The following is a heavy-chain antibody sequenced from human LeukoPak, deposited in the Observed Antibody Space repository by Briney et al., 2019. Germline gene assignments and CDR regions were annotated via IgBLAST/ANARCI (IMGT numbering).Heavy chain of an antibody. D-gene: IGHD3-10*01. J-gene: IGHJ3*02. Sequence: GGSLRLSCGASGFIFSNYGMHWVRQAPGKGLEWVAVIWSGGRNKYYADTVRGRFTFSRDDSKNMMYLQMNSLRVEDTAVYYCVKESGPFGAFDIWGQGTMVTVSS. CDR2: IWSGGRNK. CDR3: VKESGPFGAFDI. CDR1: GFIFSNYG. V-gene: IGHV3-30*02.